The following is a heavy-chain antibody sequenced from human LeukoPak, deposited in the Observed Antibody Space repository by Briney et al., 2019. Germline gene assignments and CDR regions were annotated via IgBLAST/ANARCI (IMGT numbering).Heavy chain of an antibody. CDR3: ARDRSMVATSDFDY. CDR2: TSSSSSSYI. Sequence: PGGSLRLSCAASGFTFSSYSMNWVRQAPGKGLEWVSSTSSSSSSYIYYADSVKGRFTISRDNAKNSLYLQMNSLRAEDTAVYYCARDRSMVATSDFDYWGQGTLVTVSS. V-gene: IGHV3-21*01. J-gene: IGHJ4*02. D-gene: IGHD5-12*01. CDR1: GFTFSSYS.